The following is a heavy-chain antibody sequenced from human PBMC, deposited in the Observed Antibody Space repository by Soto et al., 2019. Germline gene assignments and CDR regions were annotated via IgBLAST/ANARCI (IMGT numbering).Heavy chain of an antibody. CDR1: GFTFSSYS. CDR3: ARGYCSGGSCYSDYYYYYMDV. D-gene: IGHD2-15*01. J-gene: IGHJ6*03. V-gene: IGHV3-48*01. CDR2: ISSSSSTI. Sequence: GGSLRLSCAASGFTFSSYSMNWVRQAPGKGLEWVSYISSSSSTIYYADSVKGRFTISRDNAKNSLYLQMNSLRAEDTAVYYCARGYCSGGSCYSDYYYYYMDVWGKGTTVTVSS.